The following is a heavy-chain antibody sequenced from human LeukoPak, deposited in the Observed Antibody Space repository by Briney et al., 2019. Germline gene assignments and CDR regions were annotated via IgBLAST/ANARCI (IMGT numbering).Heavy chain of an antibody. Sequence: GASVKVSCKASGYTFTSYYMHWVRRAPGQGLEWTGIINPSGGSTSYAQKFQGRVTMTRDTSTSTVYMELSSLRSEDTAVYYCARGGRVMKHGDYVYPGDYWGQGTLVTVSS. CDR2: INPSGGST. CDR1: GYTFTSYY. CDR3: ARGGRVMKHGDYVYPGDY. J-gene: IGHJ4*02. V-gene: IGHV1-46*01. D-gene: IGHD4-17*01.